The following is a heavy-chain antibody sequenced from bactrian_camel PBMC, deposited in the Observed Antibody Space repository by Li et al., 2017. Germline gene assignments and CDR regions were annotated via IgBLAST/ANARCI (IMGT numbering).Heavy chain of an antibody. CDR2: IYPASGIS. Sequence: HVQLVESGGGSVQAGGSLKLSCVQSGSTYLTKSMAWFRQAPGKEREVVAVIYPASGISYYDDAVKERFTISQDSAKNTVYLQMNSLEPEDTAMYYCASDRMACLRPSVQLAAYNFWGQGTQVTVS. CDR3: ASDRMACLRPSVQLAAYNF. CDR1: GSTYLTKS. V-gene: IGHV3S54*01. J-gene: IGHJ4*01.